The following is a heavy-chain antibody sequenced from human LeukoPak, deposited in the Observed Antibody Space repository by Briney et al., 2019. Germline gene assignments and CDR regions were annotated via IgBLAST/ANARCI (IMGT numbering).Heavy chain of an antibody. CDR2: ISSTSSYI. D-gene: IGHD4-17*01. CDR3: ARGYGDPLFDY. J-gene: IGHJ4*02. Sequence: GGFLRLSCAASGFTFSVYTMNWARQARGKGREWVSSISSTSSYIYYADSVKGRFTISRDNAKTSLYLQMNSLRAEDTAVYYCARGYGDPLFDYWGQGTLVTVSS. V-gene: IGHV3-21*04. CDR1: GFTFSVYT.